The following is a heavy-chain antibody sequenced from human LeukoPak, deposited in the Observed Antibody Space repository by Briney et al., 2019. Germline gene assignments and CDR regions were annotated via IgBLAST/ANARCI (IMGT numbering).Heavy chain of an antibody. CDR3: ASDGRETVAAREDY. V-gene: IGHV3-21*01. Sequence: GGSLRLSCAASGFSLSGYWMTWVRQAPGKGLEWVSSISSSSSYIYYADSVKGRFTISRDNAKNSLYLQMNSLRAEDTAVYYCASDGRETVAAREDYWGQGTLVTVSS. CDR2: ISSSSSYI. CDR1: GFSLSGYW. D-gene: IGHD6-19*01. J-gene: IGHJ4*02.